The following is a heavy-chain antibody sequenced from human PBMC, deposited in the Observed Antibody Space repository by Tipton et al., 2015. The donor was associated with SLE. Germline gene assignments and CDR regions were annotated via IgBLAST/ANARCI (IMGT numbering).Heavy chain of an antibody. CDR1: GYSISSGYY. CDR2: IYHSGST. D-gene: IGHD1-20*01. V-gene: IGHV4-38-2*02. Sequence: TLSLTCAVSGYSISSGYYWGWIRQPPGKGLEWIGSIYHSGSTYYNPSLKSRVTISVDTSKNQFSLKLSSVTAADTAVYYCAREEVTGTHFDYWGQGTLVTVSS. J-gene: IGHJ4*02. CDR3: AREEVTGTHFDY.